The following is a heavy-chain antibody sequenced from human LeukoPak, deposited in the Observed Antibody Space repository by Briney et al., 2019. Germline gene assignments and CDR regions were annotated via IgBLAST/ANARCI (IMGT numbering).Heavy chain of an antibody. Sequence: ASVKVSCKASGYTFTSYDINWVRQATGQGLEWMGWMNPNSGNTGYAQKFQGRVTMTRSTSITTAYMELTSLRPEDTAVYYSVRCAVGCYYNYGIDAWGQGTTVTVSS. J-gene: IGHJ6*02. CDR3: VRCAVGCYYNYGIDA. V-gene: IGHV1-8*01. CDR2: MNPNSGNT. CDR1: GYTFTSYD. D-gene: IGHD2-8*01.